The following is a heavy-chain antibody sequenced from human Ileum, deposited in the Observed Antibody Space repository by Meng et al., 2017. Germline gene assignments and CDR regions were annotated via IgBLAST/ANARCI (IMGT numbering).Heavy chain of an antibody. CDR2: INHDGST. Sequence: SETLSLTCAVYGGSFSGYYWSWIRQPPGKGLEWIGEINHDGSTNYNPSLKSRVTISVDTSKNQFSLKLTSVTAADTGVYYCAKGKAVAATYAFDIWGQGTRVT. J-gene: IGHJ3*02. CDR3: AKGKAVAATYAFDI. V-gene: IGHV4-34*01. D-gene: IGHD6-19*01. CDR1: GGSFSGYY.